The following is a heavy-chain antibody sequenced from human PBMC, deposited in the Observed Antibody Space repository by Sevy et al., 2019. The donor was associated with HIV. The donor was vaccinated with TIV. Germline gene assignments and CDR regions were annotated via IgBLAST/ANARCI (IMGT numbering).Heavy chain of an antibody. CDR3: ARETGSSHFDY. J-gene: IGHJ4*02. CDR1: GLTLGKYW. V-gene: IGHV3-7*01. Sequence: GGSLRLSCEASGLTLGKYWMSWARQAPGRGLEWVAKINKDGSEKYYVASVKGRFTSSRDNGKNSLYLQMNSLRAEDTAVYYCARETGSSHFDYWGQGTLVTVSS. D-gene: IGHD3-10*01. CDR2: INKDGSEK.